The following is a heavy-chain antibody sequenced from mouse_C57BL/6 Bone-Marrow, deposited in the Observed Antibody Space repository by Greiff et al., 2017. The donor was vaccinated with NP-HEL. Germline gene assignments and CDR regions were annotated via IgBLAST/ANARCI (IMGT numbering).Heavy chain of an antibody. V-gene: IGHV5-17*01. CDR3: ARSVYYSNFAY. J-gene: IGHJ3*01. CDR2: ISSGSSTI. Sequence: EVKVVESGGGLVKPGGSLKLSCAASGFTFSDYGMHWVRQAPEKGLEWVAYISSGSSTIYYADTVKGRFTISIDNAKNTLFLQMTSLRSEDTAMDYCARSVYYSNFAYWGQGTLVTVSA. CDR1: GFTFSDYG. D-gene: IGHD2-5*01.